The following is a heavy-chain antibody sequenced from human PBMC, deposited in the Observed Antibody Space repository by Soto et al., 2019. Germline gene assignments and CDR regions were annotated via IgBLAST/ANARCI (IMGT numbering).Heavy chain of an antibody. CDR1: GFTFGDYA. J-gene: IGHJ4*02. CDR2: IRSKAYGGTT. D-gene: IGHD3-22*01. Sequence: EVQLVESGGGLVQPGRSLRLSCTASGFTFGDYAMSWFRQAPGKGLEWVGFIRSKAYGGTTEYAASVKGRFTISREESKSIAYLQMSGLKTEDTAVYYCTRGDYGPRYYYDSSVYYFDYWGQGTLVTVSS. V-gene: IGHV3-49*03. CDR3: TRGDYGPRYYYDSSVYYFDY.